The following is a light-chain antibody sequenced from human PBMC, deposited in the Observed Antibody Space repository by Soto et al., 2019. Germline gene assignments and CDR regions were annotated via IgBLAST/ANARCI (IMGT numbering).Light chain of an antibody. Sequence: QSALTQPVSVSGSPGQSITISCTGTSSDVGGYNYVSWYQQHPGKAPKLMIYEVSNRPSGVSNRFSGSKSGNTASLTISGLQAEDEADYYCSSYTSSSTPWVFGGGTKVTVL. J-gene: IGLJ3*02. CDR3: SSYTSSSTPWV. CDR1: SSDVGGYNY. V-gene: IGLV2-14*01. CDR2: EVS.